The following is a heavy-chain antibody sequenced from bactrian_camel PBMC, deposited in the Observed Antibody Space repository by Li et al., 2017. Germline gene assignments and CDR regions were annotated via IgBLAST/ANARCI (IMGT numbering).Heavy chain of an antibody. Sequence: DVQLVESGGGLVQPGGSLRLSCSVSEFPFPDYTMAWVRRAPGKGLEWVSRITSDLITTTYADSVKGRFTISRENAKNAVYLELNSLKAEDTAMYYCVKNDYGLVNWGQGTQVTVS. J-gene: IGHJ4*01. CDR3: VKNDYGLVN. D-gene: IGHD5*01. CDR1: EFPFPDYT. CDR2: ITSDLITT. V-gene: IGHV3-1*01.